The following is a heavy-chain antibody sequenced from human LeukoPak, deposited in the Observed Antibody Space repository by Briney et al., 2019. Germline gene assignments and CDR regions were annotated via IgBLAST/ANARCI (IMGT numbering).Heavy chain of an antibody. J-gene: IGHJ4*02. D-gene: IGHD1-14*01. CDR3: ARDPTTDPYFDY. CDR2: IYYSGST. CDR1: GGSISSYY. Sequence: SETLSLTCTVSGGSISSYYWSWIRQPPGKGLERIGYIYYSGSTNYNPSLKSRVTISVDTSKNQFSLKLSSVTAADTAVYYCARDPTTDPYFDYWGQGTLVTVSS. V-gene: IGHV4-59*01.